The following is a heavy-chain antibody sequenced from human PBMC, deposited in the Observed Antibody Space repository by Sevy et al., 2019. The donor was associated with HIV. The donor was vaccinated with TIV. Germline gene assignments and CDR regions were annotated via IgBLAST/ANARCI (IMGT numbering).Heavy chain of an antibody. Sequence: GESLKISCEGSGYSFTSHWIGWVRHMPGKGLEWMGIIYPDDSETRYSPSFQGQVTFSADKSFSTAYLQASSLTASDTATYYCATSRSGYFASSGYYIYWGQGTMVTVSS. D-gene: IGHD3-22*01. CDR3: ATSRSGYFASSGYYIY. J-gene: IGHJ4*02. V-gene: IGHV5-51*01. CDR2: IYPDDSET. CDR1: GYSFTSHW.